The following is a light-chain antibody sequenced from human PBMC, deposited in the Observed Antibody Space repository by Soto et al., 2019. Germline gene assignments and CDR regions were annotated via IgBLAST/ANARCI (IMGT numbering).Light chain of an antibody. V-gene: IGLV2-14*01. CDR3: NSYTTTSTVV. CDR2: EVS. J-gene: IGLJ1*01. CDR1: SSDVGGYHY. Sequence: QSALTQPASVSGSPGQSITISCTGTSSDVGGYHYVSWYQQHPGKAPKLMMSEVSNRPSGVSNRFSGSRSGNTASLTISGLQSEDEAEYYCNSYTTTSTVVFGSGTKVTVL.